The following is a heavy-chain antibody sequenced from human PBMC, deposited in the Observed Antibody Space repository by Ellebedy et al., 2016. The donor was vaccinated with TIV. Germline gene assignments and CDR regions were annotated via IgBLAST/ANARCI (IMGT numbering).Heavy chain of an antibody. D-gene: IGHD6-19*01. CDR3: TRARVYSNGWYYPDF. CDR2: VSSSSSAI. Sequence: GESLKISCAASGFTFSRFWMTWVRQAPGKGLEWISAVSSSSSAIFYADSVKGRFSISRDNARNSLYLQMNTLRDEDTAVYYCTRARVYSNGWYYPDFWGQGTLVTVAS. J-gene: IGHJ4*02. V-gene: IGHV3-48*02. CDR1: GFTFSRFW.